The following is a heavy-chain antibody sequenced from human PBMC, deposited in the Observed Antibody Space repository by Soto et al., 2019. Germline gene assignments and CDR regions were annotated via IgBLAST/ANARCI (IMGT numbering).Heavy chain of an antibody. V-gene: IGHV3-33*01. CDR2: IWYDGSNK. Sequence: QVQLVESGGGVVQPGRSLRLSCAASGFTFSSYGMHWVRQALGKGLEWVAVIWYDGSNKYYADSVKGRFTISRDNSKNTLYLQMNSLRAEDTAVYYCARGTYYDFWSGYYFDAFDIWGQGTMVTVSS. J-gene: IGHJ3*02. D-gene: IGHD3-3*01. CDR3: ARGTYYDFWSGYYFDAFDI. CDR1: GFTFSSYG.